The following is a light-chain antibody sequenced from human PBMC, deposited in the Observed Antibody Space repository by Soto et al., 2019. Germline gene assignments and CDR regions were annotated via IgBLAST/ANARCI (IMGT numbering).Light chain of an antibody. CDR3: QSYDRSLSGSYG. J-gene: IGLJ1*01. Sequence: QSVMTQPPSVSGAPGQRVTISCTGSSSNIGAGYDVHWYQQLPGTAPKLLIYGNSNRPSGVPDRFSGSKSGTSASLAITGLQAEDEADYYCQSYDRSLSGSYGFGTGTKVTVL. CDR1: SSNIGAGYD. CDR2: GNS. V-gene: IGLV1-40*01.